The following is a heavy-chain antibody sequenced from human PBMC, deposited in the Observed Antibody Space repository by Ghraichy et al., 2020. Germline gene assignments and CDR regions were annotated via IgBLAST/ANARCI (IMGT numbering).Heavy chain of an antibody. CDR1: GGSISSSSYY. CDR3: ARVKSWESYYFDY. CDR2: IYYNGDT. D-gene: IGHD6-13*01. J-gene: IGHJ4*02. V-gene: IGHV4-39*01. Sequence: SETLSLTCSVSGGSISSSSYYWGWIRQPPGKGLEWIGTIYYNGDTYYHSPLKSRVTISVDTSENQFSLKLSSVTAADTAVYYCARVKSWESYYFDYWGQGTLVTVPS.